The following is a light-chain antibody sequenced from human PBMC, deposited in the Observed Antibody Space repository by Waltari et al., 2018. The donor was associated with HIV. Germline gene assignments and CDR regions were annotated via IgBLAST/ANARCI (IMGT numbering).Light chain of an antibody. Sequence: QSALTQPPSASGSPGQSVTVSCTGTRRDLGYFNYLSWYQHHPGKAPKLLIYDVNKRPSGVPDRFSASKSGATASLTVSGLLAEDEADYYCAAYAGNNIVIFGGGTKVTV. CDR1: RRDLGYFNY. CDR2: DVN. CDR3: AAYAGNNIVI. V-gene: IGLV2-8*01. J-gene: IGLJ2*01.